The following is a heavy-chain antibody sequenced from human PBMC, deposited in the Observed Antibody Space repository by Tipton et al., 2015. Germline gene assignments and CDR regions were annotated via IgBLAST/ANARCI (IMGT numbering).Heavy chain of an antibody. J-gene: IGHJ4*02. CDR2: ISHSGNT. D-gene: IGHD2-21*02. Sequence: TLSLTCAVSAYSITTDYYWVWIRQAPGKGLEWIGAISHSGNTFYNPSLKSRVTISADTSKNQFSLKLSSVTAADTAVYYCASPSLPHDRGDYYFQSWGQGSLVTVSS. CDR3: ASPSLPHDRGDYYFQS. CDR1: AYSITTDYY. V-gene: IGHV4-38-2*01.